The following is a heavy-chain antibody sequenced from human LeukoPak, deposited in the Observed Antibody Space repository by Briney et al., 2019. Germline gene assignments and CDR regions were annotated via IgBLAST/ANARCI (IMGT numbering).Heavy chain of an antibody. CDR1: GGTFSNYA. CDR2: IIPIFGTA. D-gene: IGHD3-16*01. V-gene: IGHV1-69*06. J-gene: IGHJ6*03. CDR3: ASEGRPYYSTSGSHVYMAYSYIDV. Sequence: GASVKVSCKASGGTFSNYAISWVRQAPGQGREWMGGIIPIFGTANYAQTFRGRVTITADKSTRTAYMELSSLRSEDTAVYYCASEGRPYYSTSGSHVYMAYSYIDVWGKVTTVIVSS.